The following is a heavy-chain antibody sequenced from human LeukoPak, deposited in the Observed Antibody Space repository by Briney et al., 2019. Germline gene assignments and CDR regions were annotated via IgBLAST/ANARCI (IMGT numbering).Heavy chain of an antibody. J-gene: IGHJ6*02. CDR3: ANTAIRIAAAADYYYGMDV. CDR1: GITFSSYA. V-gene: IGHV3-23*01. CDR2: ISGSGGST. D-gene: IGHD6-13*01. Sequence: PGGSLRLSCVASGITFSSYAMSWVRQAPGKGLEWVSAISGSGGSTYYADSVKGRFTISRDNSKNTLYLQMNSLRAEDTAVYYCANTAIRIAAAADYYYGMDVWGQGTTVTVSS.